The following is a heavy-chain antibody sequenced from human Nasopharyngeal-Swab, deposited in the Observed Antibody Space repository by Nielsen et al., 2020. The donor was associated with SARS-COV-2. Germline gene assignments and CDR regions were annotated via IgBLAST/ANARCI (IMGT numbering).Heavy chain of an antibody. CDR2: IYYSGIT. CDR3: AREGSAAFFDY. V-gene: IGHV4-59*01. D-gene: IGHD3-16*01. Sequence: SETLSLICTVSGGSISSYYWSWIRQPPGKGLEWIGYIYYSGITNYNPSLKSRVTISVDTSKTQFSLKLSSVTAADTAVYYCAREGSAAFFDYWGQGTLVTVSS. J-gene: IGHJ4*02. CDR1: GGSISSYY.